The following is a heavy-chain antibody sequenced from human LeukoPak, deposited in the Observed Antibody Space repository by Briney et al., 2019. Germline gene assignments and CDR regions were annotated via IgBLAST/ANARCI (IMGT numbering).Heavy chain of an antibody. CDR2: IYSGGST. J-gene: IGHJ6*03. D-gene: IGHD6-13*01. V-gene: IGHV3-53*01. CDR3: ARVPTGYSSSWYYYYYMDV. Sequence: GGSLRLSXAASGFTVSSNYMSWVRQAPGKGMEWVSVIYSGGSTYYADSVKGRFTISRDNSKNTLYLQMNSLRAEDTAVYYCARVPTGYSSSWYYYYYMDVWGKGTTVTVSS. CDR1: GFTVSSNY.